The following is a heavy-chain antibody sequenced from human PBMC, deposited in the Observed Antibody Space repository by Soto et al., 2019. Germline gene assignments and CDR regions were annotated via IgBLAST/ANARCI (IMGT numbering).Heavy chain of an antibody. D-gene: IGHD2-2*01. CDR3: ARHVPAAGYYYGMDV. Sequence: QVQLVQSGAEVKKPGSSVKVSCKASGGTFSSYAISWVRQAPGQGLEWMGGIIPIFGTANYAQKFQVRVTITADESTSTAYMELSILRSDDTAVYYCARHVPAAGYYYGMDVWGQGTTVTVSS. CDR1: GGTFSSYA. CDR2: IIPIFGTA. J-gene: IGHJ6*02. V-gene: IGHV1-69*12.